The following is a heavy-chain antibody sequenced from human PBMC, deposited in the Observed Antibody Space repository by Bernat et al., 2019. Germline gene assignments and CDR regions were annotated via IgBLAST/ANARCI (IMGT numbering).Heavy chain of an antibody. V-gene: IGHV4-59*08. CDR3: ASTQERDNWFDP. CDR2: VYYSGST. CDR1: GGSISTYY. Sequence: QVQLQESGPGPVKPSETLSLTCTVSGGSISTYYWSWIRQPPGKGLEWIGYVYYSGSTNYNPSLKSRVTISVDTSKNQFSLKLSSVTAADTAVYYCASTQERDNWFDPWGQGTLVTVSS. J-gene: IGHJ5*02.